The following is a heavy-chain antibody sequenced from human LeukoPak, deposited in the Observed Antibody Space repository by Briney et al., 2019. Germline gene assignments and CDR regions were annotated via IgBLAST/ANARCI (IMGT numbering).Heavy chain of an antibody. CDR1: GYTLTELS. V-gene: IGHV1-24*01. D-gene: IGHD1-26*01. CDR3: ATAQGVSDIVGAIRHMGNWFDP. Sequence: GASVKVSCEVSGYTLTELSMHWVRQAPGKGLEWMGGFDPEDGETIYAQKFQGRVTMTEDTSTDTAYMELSSLRSEDTAVYYCATAQGVSDIVGAIRHMGNWFDPWGQGTLVTVSS. J-gene: IGHJ5*02. CDR2: FDPEDGET.